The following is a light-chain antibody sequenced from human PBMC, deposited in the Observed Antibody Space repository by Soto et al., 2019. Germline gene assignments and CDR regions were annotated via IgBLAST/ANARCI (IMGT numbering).Light chain of an antibody. V-gene: IGKV3-11*01. J-gene: IGKJ1*01. CDR2: DAS. CDR1: QSVGSS. Sequence: EIVLTQSPATLSLSPGERATLSCRASQSVGSSLAWYQQKPGQAPRLLIYDASNRATGIPGRFSGSGSGTDFTLTNSSLEPEDFALYYCQQRSNWPWTFGQGTKVEIK. CDR3: QQRSNWPWT.